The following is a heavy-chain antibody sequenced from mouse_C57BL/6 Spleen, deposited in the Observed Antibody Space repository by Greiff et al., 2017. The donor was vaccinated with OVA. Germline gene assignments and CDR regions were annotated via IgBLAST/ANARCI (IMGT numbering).Heavy chain of an antibody. CDR1: GFTFSDYG. D-gene: IGHD2-2*01. Sequence: EVKLMESGGGLVKPGGSLKLSCAASGFTFSDYGMHWVRQAPEKGLEWVAYISCGSSTIYYADPVKGRFTISRGNAKNSLFLQMSSLRSEDTTMYYCARPGGYGYGGREYYFDYWGQGTTLTVSS. CDR3: ARPGGYGYGGREYYFDY. J-gene: IGHJ2*01. CDR2: ISCGSSTI. V-gene: IGHV5-17*01.